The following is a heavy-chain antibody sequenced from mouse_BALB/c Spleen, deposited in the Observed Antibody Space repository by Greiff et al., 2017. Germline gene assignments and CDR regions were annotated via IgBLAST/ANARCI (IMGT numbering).Heavy chain of an antibody. D-gene: IGHD2-2*01. V-gene: IGHV1-54*01. CDR2: INPGSGGT. Sequence: QVQLQQSGAELVRPGTSVKVSCKASGYAFTNYLIEWVKQRPGQGLEWIGVINPGSGGTNYNEKFKGKATLTADKSSSTAYMQLSSLTSDDSAVYFCARGFYYGYDKAMDYWGQGTSVTVSS. J-gene: IGHJ4*01. CDR3: ARGFYYGYDKAMDY. CDR1: GYAFTNYL.